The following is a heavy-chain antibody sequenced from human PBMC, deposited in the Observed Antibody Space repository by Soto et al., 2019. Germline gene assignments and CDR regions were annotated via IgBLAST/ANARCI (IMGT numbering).Heavy chain of an antibody. CDR3: ARSIRPYYYYGVDV. J-gene: IGHJ6*02. D-gene: IGHD3-9*01. CDR1: GGTFSSYA. Sequence: SVKVSCKASGGTFSSYAISWVRQAPGQGLEWMGGIIPIFGTANYAQKFQGRVTITADKSTSTAYMELSSLRSEDTAVYYCARSIRPYYYYGVDVWGQGTTVTVSS. CDR2: IIPIFGTA. V-gene: IGHV1-69*06.